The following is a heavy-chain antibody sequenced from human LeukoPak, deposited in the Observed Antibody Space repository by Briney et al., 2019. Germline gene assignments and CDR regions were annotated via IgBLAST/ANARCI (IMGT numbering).Heavy chain of an antibody. V-gene: IGHV3-21*01. CDR3: ARDPYSGGYGDYYYYYMDV. Sequence: GGSLRLSCAASGLTFSSYWMSWVRQAPGRGLEWVSSITSSSSYIYYADSVKGRFTISRDNAKNSLYLQINSLRAEDTAVYYCARDPYSGGYGDYYYYYMDVWGKGTTVTISS. CDR2: ITSSSSYI. D-gene: IGHD1-26*01. CDR1: GLTFSSYW. J-gene: IGHJ6*03.